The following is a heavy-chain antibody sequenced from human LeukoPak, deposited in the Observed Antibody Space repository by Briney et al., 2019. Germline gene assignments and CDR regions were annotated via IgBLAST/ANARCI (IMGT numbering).Heavy chain of an antibody. J-gene: IGHJ3*02. D-gene: IGHD4-17*01. V-gene: IGHV3-23*01. CDR3: AKDPNGDYIGTFDI. CDR1: QFNFNKFG. CDR2: INGGGT. Sequence: RGSLRLSCTTSQFNFNKFGMSWVRQAPGKGLEWVSSINGGGTQYADSVKGRFAISRDNSKNTLYLQMNSLRAEDTAVYFCAKDPNGDYIGTFDIWGQGTMVTVSS.